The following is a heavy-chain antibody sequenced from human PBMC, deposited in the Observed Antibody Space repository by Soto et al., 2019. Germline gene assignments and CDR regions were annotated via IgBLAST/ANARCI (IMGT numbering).Heavy chain of an antibody. CDR2: IYHSGST. V-gene: IGHV4-38-2*01. J-gene: IGHJ6*02. CDR1: GYCMSSGYS. Sequence: PSETLSLRCAVSGYCMSSGYSWGWIRQPPGKGLEWIGSIYHSGSTYYNPSLKSRVTISVDTSKNQFSLKLSSVTAADTAVYYCASAHGSGSYYKPHYYYGMDVWGQGTTVT. CDR3: ASAHGSGSYYKPHYYYGMDV. D-gene: IGHD3-10*01.